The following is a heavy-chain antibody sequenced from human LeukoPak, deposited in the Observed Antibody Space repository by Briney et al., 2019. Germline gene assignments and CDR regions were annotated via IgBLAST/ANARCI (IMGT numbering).Heavy chain of an antibody. V-gene: IGHV1-69*13. CDR2: IIPIFGTA. J-gene: IGHJ5*02. CDR3: ARESMYYDSSGYFLSGWFDP. Sequence: SVKVSCKASGGTFSSYAISWVRQAPGQGLEWMGGIIPIFGTANYAQKFQGRVTITADESTSTAYMELSSLRSEDTAVYYCARESMYYDSSGYFLSGWFDPWGQGTLVTVSS. CDR1: GGTFSSYA. D-gene: IGHD3-22*01.